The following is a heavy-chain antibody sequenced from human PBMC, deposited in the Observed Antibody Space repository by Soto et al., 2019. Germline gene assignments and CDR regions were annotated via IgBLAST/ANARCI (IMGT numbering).Heavy chain of an antibody. CDR2: IYWDDDK. V-gene: IGHV2-5*02. D-gene: IGHD3-10*01. CDR3: ATHGSGTYYNPLYNWFDP. CDR1: GFSLSTSGVG. J-gene: IGHJ5*02. Sequence: SGPTLVNPTQTLTLTCTFSGFSLSTSGVGVGWIRQPPGKALEWLALIYWDDDKRYSPSLKSRLTITKDTSKNQVVLTMTNMDPVDTATYYCATHGSGTYYNPLYNWFDPWGQGTLVTVSS.